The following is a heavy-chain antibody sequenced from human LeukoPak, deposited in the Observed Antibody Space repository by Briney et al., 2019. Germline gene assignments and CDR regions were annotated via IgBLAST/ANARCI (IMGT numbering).Heavy chain of an antibody. CDR1: GGSISSSSYY. Sequence: PSETLSLTCTVSGGSISSSSYYWGWIRQPPGKGLEWIGSIYYSGSTYYNPSLKSRVTISVDTSKNQFSLKLSSVTAADTAVYYCARDRDAISGAFDIWGQGTMATVSS. D-gene: IGHD2-8*01. CDR3: ARDRDAISGAFDI. V-gene: IGHV4-39*07. J-gene: IGHJ3*02. CDR2: IYYSGST.